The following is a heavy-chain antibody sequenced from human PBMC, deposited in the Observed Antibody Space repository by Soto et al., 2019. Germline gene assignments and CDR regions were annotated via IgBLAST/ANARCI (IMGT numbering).Heavy chain of an antibody. Sequence: QITLKESGPTLVKPTQPLTLTCTFSGFSLSTSGVGVGWIRQPPGKALEWLALIYWDDDKRYSPSLKSRLTITKDTSKNQVVLTMTTMDTVDTATYYCAHRHYISSIAARPVAAVLGGAFDIWGQGTMVTVSS. CDR1: GFSLSTSGVG. V-gene: IGHV2-5*02. CDR3: AHRHYISSIAARPVAAVLGGAFDI. CDR2: IYWDDDK. D-gene: IGHD6-6*01. J-gene: IGHJ3*02.